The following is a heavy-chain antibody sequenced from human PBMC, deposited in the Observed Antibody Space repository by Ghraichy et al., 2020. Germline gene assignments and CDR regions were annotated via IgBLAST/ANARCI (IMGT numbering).Heavy chain of an antibody. V-gene: IGHV4-34*01. D-gene: IGHD2-21*01. CDR1: GGSFSGYY. Sequence: SETLSLTCAVYGGSFSGYYWSWIRQPPGKGLEWIGEMDLSGSTDYNPSLKSRVTISVDTSKNQFSLKLRSVTAADTAVYYCARAARLNSASPGYWGQGALVTVSS. CDR2: MDLSGST. CDR3: ARAARLNSASPGY. J-gene: IGHJ4*02.